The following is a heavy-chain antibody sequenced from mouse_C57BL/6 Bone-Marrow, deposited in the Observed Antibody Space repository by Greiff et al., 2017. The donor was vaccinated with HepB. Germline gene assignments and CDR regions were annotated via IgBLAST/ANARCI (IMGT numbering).Heavy chain of an antibody. CDR1: GYSITSGYY. V-gene: IGHV3-6*01. Sequence: EVKLQESGPGLVKPSQSLSLTCSVTGYSITSGYYWNWIRQFPGNKLEWMGYISYDGSNNYNPSLKNRISITRDTSKNQFFLKLNSVTTEDTATYYCARGGNDGYLFAYWGQGTLVTVSA. D-gene: IGHD2-3*01. CDR2: ISYDGSN. J-gene: IGHJ3*01. CDR3: ARGGNDGYLFAY.